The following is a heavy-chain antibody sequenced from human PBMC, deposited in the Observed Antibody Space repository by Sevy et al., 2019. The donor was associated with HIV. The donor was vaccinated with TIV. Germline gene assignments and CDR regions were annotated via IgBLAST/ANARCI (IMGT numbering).Heavy chain of an antibody. CDR2: SYAGDSDT. CDR1: GYSVTSYW. Sequence: GESLKISCKGSGYSVTSYWIGWVRQMPGKGLEWMGISYAGDSDTRYSPSFEGQVTISADKSISTAYLQWSSLKASDTAIYYCARLAGNIAPYDYWGQGTLVTVSS. J-gene: IGHJ4*02. D-gene: IGHD6-13*01. V-gene: IGHV5-51*01. CDR3: ARLAGNIAPYDY.